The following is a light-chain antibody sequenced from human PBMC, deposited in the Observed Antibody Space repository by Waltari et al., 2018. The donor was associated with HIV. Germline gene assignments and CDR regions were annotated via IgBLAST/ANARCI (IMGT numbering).Light chain of an antibody. J-gene: IGLJ1*01. Sequence: QSALTQPRSLSGSPGQSATISCTGTTSVVGVYTLVPWYQQHPGNAPKLMIYDVSTRPSGVPDRFSGSKSGNTASLTISGLHAEDEADYYCCSYAGSYNVFGTGTKITVL. CDR3: CSYAGSYNV. V-gene: IGLV2-11*01. CDR2: DVS. CDR1: TSVVGVYTL.